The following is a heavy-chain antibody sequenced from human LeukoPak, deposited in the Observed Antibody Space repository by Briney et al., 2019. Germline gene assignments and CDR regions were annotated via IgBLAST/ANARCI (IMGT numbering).Heavy chain of an antibody. D-gene: IGHD5-12*01. Sequence: AFRGSGASTYYADSVKGRFTISRDNSKNTPYLQMNSLRAEDTAVYYCAKDGTRGGGYDYYWGQGTLVTVSS. CDR3: AKDGTRGGGYDYY. V-gene: IGHV3-23*01. CDR2: FRGSGAST. J-gene: IGHJ4*02.